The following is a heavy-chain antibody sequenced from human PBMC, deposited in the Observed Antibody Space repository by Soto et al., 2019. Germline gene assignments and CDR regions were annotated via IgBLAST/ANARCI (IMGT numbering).Heavy chain of an antibody. Sequence: EVQLSESGGGLVQPGGSLRLSCAASGFTFSSYAMSWVRQAPGKGLEWVSVISGSGDSTYYADSVRGRFTISRDNSKNKLYLQMNSLRAEDTAVYYCAKDRDGAAAGPTKFYGMDVWGQGTTVTVSS. D-gene: IGHD6-13*01. J-gene: IGHJ6*02. CDR1: GFTFSSYA. CDR3: AKDRDGAAAGPTKFYGMDV. V-gene: IGHV3-23*01. CDR2: ISGSGDST.